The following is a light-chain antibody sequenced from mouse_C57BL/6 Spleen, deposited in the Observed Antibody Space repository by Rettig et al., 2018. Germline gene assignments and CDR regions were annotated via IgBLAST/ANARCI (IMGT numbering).Light chain of an antibody. CDR2: NAK. Sequence: SASVGETVTITCRASENIYSYLAWYQQKQGKSPQLLVYNAKTLAEGVPSRFSGSGSGTQFSLKINSLQPEDFGSYYCQHHYGTPPTFGAGTKLELK. CDR1: ENIYSY. V-gene: IGKV12-44*01. J-gene: IGKJ5*01. CDR3: QHHYGTPPT.